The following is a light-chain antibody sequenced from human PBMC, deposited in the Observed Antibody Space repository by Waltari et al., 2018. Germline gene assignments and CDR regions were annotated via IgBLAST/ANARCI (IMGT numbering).Light chain of an antibody. CDR1: RSDVGGFYH. CDR3: SSYASSNFLV. Sequence: QSALSQPASVSGSPGPSITISCTGARSDVGGFYHVPWYQQNPGKAPNLLIVEATKRPSGVSIRFSGSTSGNTASLTISGLQAEDEADYYCSSYASSNFLVFGGGTKVTVL. J-gene: IGLJ3*02. CDR2: EAT. V-gene: IGLV2-14*01.